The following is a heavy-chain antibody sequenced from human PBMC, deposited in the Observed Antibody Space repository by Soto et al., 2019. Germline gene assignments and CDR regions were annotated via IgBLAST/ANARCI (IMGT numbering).Heavy chain of an antibody. Sequence: SETLSLTCTVSGGSISSYYWSWIRQPPGKGLEWIGYIYYSGSTNYNPSLKSRVTISVDTSKNQFSLKLSSVTAADTAVYYCARRGYSNNYYYYYMDVWGKGTTDTVSS. CDR1: GGSISSYY. V-gene: IGHV4-59*01. CDR2: IYYSGST. CDR3: ARRGYSNNYYYYYMDV. J-gene: IGHJ6*03. D-gene: IGHD4-4*01.